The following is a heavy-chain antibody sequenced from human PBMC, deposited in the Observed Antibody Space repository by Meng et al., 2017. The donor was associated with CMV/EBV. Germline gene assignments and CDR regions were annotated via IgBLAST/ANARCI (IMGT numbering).Heavy chain of an antibody. D-gene: IGHD2-2*01. V-gene: IGHV3-7*01. CDR1: GFTFSSYW. J-gene: IGHJ6*02. CDR2: IKQDGSEK. CDR3: ARVPYCSSTSCYST. Sequence: GGSLRLSCAASGFTFSSYWMSWVRQAPGKGLEWVANIKQDGSEKYYVDSVKGRFTISRDNAKNSLYLQMNSLRAEDTAVYYCARVPYCSSTSCYSTWGQGTTVTVSS.